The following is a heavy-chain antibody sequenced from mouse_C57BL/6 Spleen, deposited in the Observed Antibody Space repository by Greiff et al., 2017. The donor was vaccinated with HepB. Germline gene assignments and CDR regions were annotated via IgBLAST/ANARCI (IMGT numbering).Heavy chain of an antibody. D-gene: IGHD2-2*01. CDR1: GYTFTSYW. V-gene: IGHV1-72*01. Sequence: QVHVKQSGAELVKPGASVKLSCKASGYTFTSYWMHWVKQRPGRGLEWIGRIDPNSGGTKYNEKFKSKATLTVDKPSSTAYMQLSSLTSEDSAVYYCARWGGYAFYYFDYWGQGTTLTVSS. J-gene: IGHJ2*01. CDR2: IDPNSGGT. CDR3: ARWGGYAFYYFDY.